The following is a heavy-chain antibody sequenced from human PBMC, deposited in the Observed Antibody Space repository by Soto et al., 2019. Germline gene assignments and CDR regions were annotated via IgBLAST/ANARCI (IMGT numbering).Heavy chain of an antibody. J-gene: IGHJ6*02. CDR2: IIPIFGTA. D-gene: IGHD4-4*01. CDR1: GGTFSSDA. V-gene: IGHV1-69*13. Sequence: SVKVSCKASGGTFSSDAISWVRQAPGQGLEWMGGIIPIFGTANYAQKFQGRVTITADESTSTAYMELSSLRSEDTAVYYCARSYSNYENYYYYGMDVWGQGTTVTVSS. CDR3: ARSYSNYENYYYYGMDV.